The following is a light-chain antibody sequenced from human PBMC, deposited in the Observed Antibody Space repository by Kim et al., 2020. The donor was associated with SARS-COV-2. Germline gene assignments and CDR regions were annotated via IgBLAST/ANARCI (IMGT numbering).Light chain of an antibody. CDR3: QAWDSTTVV. V-gene: IGLV3-1*01. J-gene: IGLJ2*01. Sequence: SYELTQPPSVSVSPGQTASITCSGDKLGYKYACXYQQKPGQSPVLVIYQDNKRPSGIPERFSGSNSGNTATLTISGTQAMDEADYYCQAWDSTTVVFGGG. CDR1: KLGYKY. CDR2: QDN.